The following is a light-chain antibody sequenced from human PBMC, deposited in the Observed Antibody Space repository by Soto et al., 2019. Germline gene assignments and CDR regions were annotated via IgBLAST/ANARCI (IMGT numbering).Light chain of an antibody. CDR3: QQYNSYSETWT. CDR1: QSISSW. CDR2: DAS. V-gene: IGKV1-5*01. Sequence: DIQMTQSPSTLSASVGDRVTITCRASQSISSWLAWYQQKPGKAPKLLIYDASSLESGVPSRFSGSGSGTEFTLTISSLQPDDFATYYCQQYNSYSETWTFGQVTTVEIK. J-gene: IGKJ1*01.